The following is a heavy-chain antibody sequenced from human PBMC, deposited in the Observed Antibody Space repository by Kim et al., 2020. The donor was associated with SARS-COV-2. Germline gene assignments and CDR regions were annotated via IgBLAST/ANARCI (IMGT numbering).Heavy chain of an antibody. V-gene: IGHV3-30*04. J-gene: IGHJ1*01. D-gene: IGHD2-2*02. CDR3: ARTYYTRTSARGYFHH. CDR1: GFNFGDYP. CDR2: ISYDGSTQ. Sequence: GGSLRLSCAASGFNFGDYPMHWVRQSPGKGLEWIATISYDGSTQDYADSVRGRFTISRDDSENTLHLQLNSLRVEDTAVYYCARTYYTRTSARGYFHHWGQGTLVIVS.